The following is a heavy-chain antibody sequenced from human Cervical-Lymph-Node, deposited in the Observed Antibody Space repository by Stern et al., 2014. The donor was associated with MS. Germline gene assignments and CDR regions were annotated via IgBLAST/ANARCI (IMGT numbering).Heavy chain of an antibody. D-gene: IGHD5-18*01. V-gene: IGHV1-18*01. CDR1: GDTFGTYG. J-gene: IGHJ6*02. CDR2: ISGYKGNT. CDR3: AIMGTNGIDV. Sequence: QMQLVQSGTEVKKPGASVKVSCKASGDTFGTYGVNWVRQAPGQRLEWLGWISGYKGNTNYAQRLRGRVTLTTDTSTTTAYIELRSLRSDDTAVYYCAIMGTNGIDVWGQGTTVTVSS.